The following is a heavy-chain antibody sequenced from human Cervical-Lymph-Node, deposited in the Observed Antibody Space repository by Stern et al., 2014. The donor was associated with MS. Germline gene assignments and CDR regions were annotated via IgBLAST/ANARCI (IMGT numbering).Heavy chain of an antibody. D-gene: IGHD4-17*01. Sequence: TLKESGPTLVKPTQTLTLTCTFSGFSLSTSGMGVGRIRQPPGQALEWLAVIDCDDDKLYSSSLKRWLTLHQDTSNNQVFPVMTNIDPVDTATYYCALNYGDYPGTYYYWGQGTLLTVSS. CDR1: GFSLSTSGMG. CDR3: ALNYGDYPGTYYY. V-gene: IGHV2-5*02. J-gene: IGHJ4*02. CDR2: IDCDDDK.